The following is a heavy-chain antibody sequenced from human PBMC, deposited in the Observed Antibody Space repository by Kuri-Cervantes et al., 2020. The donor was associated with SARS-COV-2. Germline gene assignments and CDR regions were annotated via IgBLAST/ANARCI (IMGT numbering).Heavy chain of an antibody. CDR1: GGTFSSYA. D-gene: IGHD3-16*02. CDR3: TSGGVVVHKIWFDP. V-gene: IGHV1-69*10. J-gene: IGHJ5*02. Sequence: SVKVSCKASGGTFSSYAISWVRQDPGQGLEWMGGIIPILGIANYAQKFQGRATITADKSTSTAYMELSSLRSEDTAVYYCTSGGVVVHKIWFDPWGPGTLVTVSS. CDR2: IIPILGIA.